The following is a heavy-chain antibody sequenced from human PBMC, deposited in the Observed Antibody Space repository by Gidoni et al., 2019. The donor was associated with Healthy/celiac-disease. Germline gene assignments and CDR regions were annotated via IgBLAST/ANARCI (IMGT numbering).Heavy chain of an antibody. CDR2: ISGSGGST. CDR3: AKPFRTMIVVDHFDP. CDR1: GSTCSSYA. J-gene: IGHJ5*02. D-gene: IGHD3-22*01. V-gene: IGHV3-23*01. Sequence: EVQLLESGGGLVQPGGSLRLSCAASGSTCSSYAMSWVRQAPGKGLDWVSAISGSGGSTYYAASVKGRFTISRDNSKNTLYLQMNSLRAEDTAVYYCAKPFRTMIVVDHFDPWGQGTLVTVSS.